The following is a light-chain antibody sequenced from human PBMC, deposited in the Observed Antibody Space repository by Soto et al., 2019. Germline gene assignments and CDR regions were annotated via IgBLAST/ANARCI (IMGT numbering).Light chain of an antibody. J-gene: IGLJ3*02. V-gene: IGLV1-51*01. Sequence: QSVLTQPPSVSAAPGQKVTVSCSGSRSNIGNNYVSWYQHPPGTAPKLIIYDNDKRPSGIPDRFSASKSGTSATLGITGLQTGDEADYYCEAWDSSLSAGVFGGGTKVTVL. CDR3: EAWDSSLSAGV. CDR1: RSNIGNNY. CDR2: DND.